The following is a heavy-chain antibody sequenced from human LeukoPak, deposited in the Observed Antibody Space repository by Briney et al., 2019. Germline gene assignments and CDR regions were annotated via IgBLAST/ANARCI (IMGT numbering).Heavy chain of an antibody. J-gene: IGHJ4*02. Sequence: SETLSLTCTVSGGSISSSNYSWSWIRQPPGKGLEWIGYICYSVSTDYNPSLKSRVTISADTSKNQFSLRLTSVTAADTAVYYCARFRGRSAYYLDYWGQGTLVTVSS. CDR2: ICYSVST. V-gene: IGHV4-61*01. CDR3: ARFRGRSAYYLDY. CDR1: GGSISSSNYS. D-gene: IGHD2-15*01.